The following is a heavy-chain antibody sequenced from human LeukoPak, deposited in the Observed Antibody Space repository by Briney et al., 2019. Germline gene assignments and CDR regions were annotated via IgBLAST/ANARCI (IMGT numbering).Heavy chain of an antibody. J-gene: IGHJ4*02. CDR2: IVVGSGNT. V-gene: IGHV1-58*02. CDR1: GFTFTSSA. CDR3: AAGPARAGVPDY. Sequence: SVKVSCKASGFTFTSSAMQWVRQARGQRLEWIGWIVVGSGNTNYAQKFQERVTITRDMSTSTAYMELSSLRSEDTAVYYCAAGPARAGVPDYWGQGTLVTVSS.